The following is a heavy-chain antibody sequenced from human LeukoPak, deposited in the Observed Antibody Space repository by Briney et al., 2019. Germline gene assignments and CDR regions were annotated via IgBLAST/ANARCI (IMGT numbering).Heavy chain of an antibody. CDR1: GGTFSSYA. Sequence: SVKVSCKASGGTFSSYAISWVRQAPGQGLEWMGRIIPIFGAANYAQKFQGRVTITTDKSTSTAYMELSSLRSEDTAVYYCARIAAAGTDTEYFQHWGQGTLVTVSS. D-gene: IGHD6-13*01. CDR2: IIPIFGAA. CDR3: ARIAAAGTDTEYFQH. J-gene: IGHJ1*01. V-gene: IGHV1-69*05.